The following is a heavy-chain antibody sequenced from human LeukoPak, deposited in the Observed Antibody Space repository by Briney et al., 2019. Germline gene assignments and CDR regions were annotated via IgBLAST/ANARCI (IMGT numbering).Heavy chain of an antibody. CDR3: ANTPTGYYDRSNWFDP. CDR2: ISYDASNK. Sequence: GGSLRPSCAASGFTFSSYSVHWVRQAPGKGLEWVAVISYDASNKYFADSVKGRFTISRDNSKNTLYLQMNSLRAEDTAVYYCANTPTGYYDRSNWFDPWGQGTLVTVSS. V-gene: IGHV3-30-3*01. J-gene: IGHJ5*02. D-gene: IGHD3-22*01. CDR1: GFTFSSYS.